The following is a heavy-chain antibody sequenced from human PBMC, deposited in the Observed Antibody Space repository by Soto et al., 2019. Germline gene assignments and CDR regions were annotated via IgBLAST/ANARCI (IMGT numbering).Heavy chain of an antibody. CDR1: GGSFSGYY. Sequence: SETLSLTCAVYGGSFSGYYWTWIRQPPGKGLEWIGEINHSGSTNYNPSLKSRVTISVDTSKNQFSLKLSPVTAADTGVYYCARGRMVYSSSPGDFWGRGTLVTVSS. D-gene: IGHD6-6*01. CDR2: INHSGST. CDR3: ARGRMVYSSSPGDF. J-gene: IGHJ4*02. V-gene: IGHV4-34*01.